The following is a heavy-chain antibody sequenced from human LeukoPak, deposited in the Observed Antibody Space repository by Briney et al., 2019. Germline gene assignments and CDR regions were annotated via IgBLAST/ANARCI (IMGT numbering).Heavy chain of an antibody. CDR2: TNPTGGT. CDR1: GYTFTGHY. CDR3: ARDLGWSSSH. D-gene: IGHD6-6*01. Sequence: VASVKVSCKASGYTFTGHYMNWVRLAPGQGLEWMGWTNPTGGTTYAQKFQDRVTMTRDTSINTAYMELSGLRSDDTAVYYCARDLGWSSSHWGQGTLVTVSS. J-gene: IGHJ4*02. V-gene: IGHV1-2*02.